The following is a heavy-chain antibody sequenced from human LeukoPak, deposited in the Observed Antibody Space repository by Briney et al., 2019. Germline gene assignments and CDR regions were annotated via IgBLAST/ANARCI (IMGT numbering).Heavy chain of an antibody. CDR2: INSDGSNR. Sequence: GGSLRLSCAASGFTFSSYWMHWVRQAPGKGLVWVSRINSDGSNRSYADTEKGRFTSRRDNAKDTLYLQMNILRAEDTAVYYCARGLSIGVTVGLTAFDIWGQGTMVTVS. D-gene: IGHD6-19*01. J-gene: IGHJ3*02. V-gene: IGHV3-74*01. CDR1: GFTFSSYW. CDR3: ARGLSIGVTVGLTAFDI.